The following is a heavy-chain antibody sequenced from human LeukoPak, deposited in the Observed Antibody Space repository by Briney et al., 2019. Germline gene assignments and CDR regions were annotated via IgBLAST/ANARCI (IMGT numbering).Heavy chain of an antibody. V-gene: IGHV3-21*01. CDR3: AKDPKYCSSTSCYRLFDY. J-gene: IGHJ4*02. Sequence: AGGSLRLSCAASGFTFSSYSMNWVRQAPGKGLEWVSSISSSSSYIYYADSVKGRFTISRDNAKNSLYLQMNSLRAEDTAVYYCAKDPKYCSSTSCYRLFDYWGQGTLVTVSS. CDR1: GFTFSSYS. D-gene: IGHD2-2*01. CDR2: ISSSSSYI.